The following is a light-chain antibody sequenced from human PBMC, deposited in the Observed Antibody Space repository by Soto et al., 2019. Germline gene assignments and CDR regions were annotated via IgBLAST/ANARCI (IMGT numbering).Light chain of an antibody. J-gene: IGLJ1*01. CDR3: SSYADSNNFV. CDR2: EVS. V-gene: IGLV2-8*01. CDR1: SSDVGGYNY. Sequence: QSALTQPPSASGSPGQSVTISCTGTSSDVGGYNYVSWHQQHPGKAPKLMIYEVSKRPSGVPDRFSGSKSGNTASLTVSGLQAEDEADYYCSSYADSNNFVFGTGTKLTV.